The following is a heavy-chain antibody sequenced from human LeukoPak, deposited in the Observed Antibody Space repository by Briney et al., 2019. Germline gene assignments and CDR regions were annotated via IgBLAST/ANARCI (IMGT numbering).Heavy chain of an antibody. V-gene: IGHV1-2*02. CDR3: ARGPDCSGGSCHVDY. CDR1: GYSFTGYY. Sequence: ASVKVSCKASGYSFTGYYMHWVRQAPGQGLEWMGWINRNSGGTKYAQKFQGRVTMTGDTSINTAYMELREMRPDDTAVYYCARGPDCSGGSCHVDYWGQGTLVTVSS. CDR2: INRNSGGT. D-gene: IGHD2-15*01. J-gene: IGHJ4*02.